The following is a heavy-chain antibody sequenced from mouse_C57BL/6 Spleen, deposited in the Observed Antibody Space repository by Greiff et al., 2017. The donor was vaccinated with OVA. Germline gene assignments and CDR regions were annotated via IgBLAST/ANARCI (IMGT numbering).Heavy chain of an antibody. Sequence: EVKLLESGPGLVKPSQSLSLTCSVTGYSITSGYYWNWIRQFPGNKLEWIGYISYDGRNNYNPSLKNRISITRDTSKNPFFLKLNSVTTEDTATYDCAREPHYYGRGFAYWGQGTLVTVSA. CDR2: ISYDGRN. CDR3: AREPHYYGRGFAY. V-gene: IGHV3-6*01. CDR1: GYSITSGYY. J-gene: IGHJ3*01. D-gene: IGHD1-1*01.